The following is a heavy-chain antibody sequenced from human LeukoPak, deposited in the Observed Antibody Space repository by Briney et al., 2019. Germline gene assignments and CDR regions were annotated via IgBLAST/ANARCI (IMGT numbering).Heavy chain of an antibody. D-gene: IGHD2-2*03. CDR3: AKDSHWILFDD. Sequence: GGSLRLSCAASGFTFSNAWMSWVRQAPGKGLEWVSGIGGSGTRTYYADSVKGRFTISRDNSKNTLYLQMNSLRDEDTAVYYCAKDSHWILFDDWGQGTLVTVSS. V-gene: IGHV3-23*01. CDR1: GFTFSNAW. CDR2: IGGSGTRT. J-gene: IGHJ4*02.